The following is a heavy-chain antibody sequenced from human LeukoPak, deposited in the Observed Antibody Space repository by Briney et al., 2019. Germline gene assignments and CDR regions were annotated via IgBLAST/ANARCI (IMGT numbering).Heavy chain of an antibody. CDR3: AREGYGDSYLFDY. CDR1: GLTFRRYL. CDR2: IKEDGSET. D-gene: IGHD4-17*01. J-gene: IGHJ4*02. V-gene: IGHV3-7*01. Sequence: PVWAVRLSCAASGLTFRRYLMSWLRQAAAKGLEWVGHIKEDGSETYYVDSMKGRFTISRDNAKNSLYLQMNSLRAEDTAVYYCAREGYGDSYLFDYWGQGTLVTVSS.